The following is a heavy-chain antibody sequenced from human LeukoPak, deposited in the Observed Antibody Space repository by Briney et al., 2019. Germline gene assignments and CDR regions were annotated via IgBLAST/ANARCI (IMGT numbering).Heavy chain of an antibody. Sequence: TGGSLRLSCAASGFTFSSYGLSLVRQAPGKGLEWVSTISGSAYNSYYADSVKGRFTISRDNSANTLYLQMDNLRAEDTALYYCAKHSGSYFIYYIDSWGQGTLVTVSS. V-gene: IGHV3-23*01. D-gene: IGHD1-26*01. CDR2: ISGSAYNS. CDR1: GFTFSSYG. J-gene: IGHJ4*02. CDR3: AKHSGSYFIYYIDS.